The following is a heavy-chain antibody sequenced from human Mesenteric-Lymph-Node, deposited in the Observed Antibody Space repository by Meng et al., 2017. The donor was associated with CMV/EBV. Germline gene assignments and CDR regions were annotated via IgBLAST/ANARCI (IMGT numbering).Heavy chain of an antibody. CDR3: ARRGNYDSDYSEY. J-gene: IGHJ4*02. V-gene: IGHV4-39*01. Sequence: QLQLQESGQGLVKPSGTLSLSCIVSGDSISNSTYYWTWIRQPPGKGLEWIGSVHHSGTTYYNPSLKGRLTISVDTSANLFSLRLTTVTAADTATYYCARRGNYDSDYSEYWGQGTLSPSPQ. CDR1: GDSISNSTYY. D-gene: IGHD3-22*01. CDR2: VHHSGTT.